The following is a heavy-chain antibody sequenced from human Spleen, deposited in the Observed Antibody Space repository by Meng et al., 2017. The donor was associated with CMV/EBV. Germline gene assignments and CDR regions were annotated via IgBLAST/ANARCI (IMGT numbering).Heavy chain of an antibody. Sequence: GESLKISCAASGFTFSSYSMSWVRQAPGQGLEWVSSISSGSGYIYYADSMKGRFTISGDNAKNSLHLQVNSLRAEDTAIYYCARDHLEVRGAAFDFWGQGTLVTVSS. CDR2: ISSGSGYI. D-gene: IGHD3-10*01. V-gene: IGHV3-21*01. J-gene: IGHJ4*02. CDR1: GFTFSSYS. CDR3: ARDHLEVRGAAFDF.